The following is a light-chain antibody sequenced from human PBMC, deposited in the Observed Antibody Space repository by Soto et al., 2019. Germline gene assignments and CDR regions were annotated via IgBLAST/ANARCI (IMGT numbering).Light chain of an antibody. Sequence: DIQLTQSPSTLSASVGDRVTLTCRASRSIGTWLAWYQQRPGKAPKLLIYDASNLETGVPSRFSGSGSGTDFTFTISSLQPEDIATYYCQQYDNLPRTFGQGTKVDIK. CDR1: RSIGTW. CDR3: QQYDNLPRT. V-gene: IGKV1-33*01. J-gene: IGKJ1*01. CDR2: DAS.